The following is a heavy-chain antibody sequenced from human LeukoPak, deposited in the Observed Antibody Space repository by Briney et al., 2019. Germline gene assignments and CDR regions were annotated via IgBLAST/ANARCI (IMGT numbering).Heavy chain of an antibody. J-gene: IGHJ4*02. CDR2: ISSSSSYI. Sequence: GGSLRLSCEASGFTFDNSGMSWVRQVPGKGLEWVSSISSSSSYIYYADSVKGRFTISRDNAKNSLYLQMNSLRAEDTAVYYCARSSEVTMIVVVIDFDYWGQGTLVTVSS. D-gene: IGHD3-22*01. V-gene: IGHV3-21*01. CDR3: ARSSEVTMIVVVIDFDY. CDR1: GFTFDNSG.